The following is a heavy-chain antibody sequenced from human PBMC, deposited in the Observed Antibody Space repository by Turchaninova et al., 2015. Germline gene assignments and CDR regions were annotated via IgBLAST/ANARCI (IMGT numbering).Heavy chain of an antibody. V-gene: IGHV3-74*01. CDR2: VKSDGSIT. J-gene: IGHJ4*02. D-gene: IGHD3-10*01. CDR3: VRGGGSGNKYFPLFDH. CDR1: GFTLSSHW. Sequence: PGGSLRLSCAASGFTLSSHWMHWVRQAPGKGPVWVSRVKSDGSITGYADSVKGRFTISRDIAKNTLYLQMDSLRAKDTAVYYCVRGGGSGNKYFPLFDHWGQGTLVTVSS.